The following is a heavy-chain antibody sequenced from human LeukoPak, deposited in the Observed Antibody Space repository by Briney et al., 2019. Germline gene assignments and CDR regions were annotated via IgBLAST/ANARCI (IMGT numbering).Heavy chain of an antibody. V-gene: IGHV3-48*04. Sequence: PGGSLRLSCAASGFTFSSYGMHWVRQAPGKGLEWVSYISSSGSTIYYADSVKGRFTISRDNANKSLYLQLNSLRAEDTAVYFCAREPIYGLNFDYWGQGTLVTVSS. J-gene: IGHJ4*02. CDR2: ISSSGSTI. CDR1: GFTFSSYG. CDR3: AREPIYGLNFDY. D-gene: IGHD2/OR15-2a*01.